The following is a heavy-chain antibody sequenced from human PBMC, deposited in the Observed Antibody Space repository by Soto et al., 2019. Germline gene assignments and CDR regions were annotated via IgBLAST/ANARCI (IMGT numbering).Heavy chain of an antibody. CDR2: IYRGGDS. V-gene: IGHV3-53*01. J-gene: IGHJ3*02. CDR1: GFTVSYNY. CDR3: ARGMYGSGSYYIGDAFDM. Sequence: GSLRLSCAVSGFTVSYNYMNWVRQAPGKGLEWVSVIYRGGDSFYADSVKGRFTISRDNSKNTLYLQMNSLRAEDTAVYYCARGMYGSGSYYIGDAFDMWGQGTMVTVSS. D-gene: IGHD3-10*01.